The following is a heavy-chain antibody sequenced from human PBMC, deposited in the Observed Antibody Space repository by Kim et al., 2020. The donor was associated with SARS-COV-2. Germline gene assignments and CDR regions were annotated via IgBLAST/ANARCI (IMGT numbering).Heavy chain of an antibody. CDR3: VRYCVSTGGTCYSPDAFDI. D-gene: IGHD2-15*01. J-gene: IGHJ3*02. V-gene: IGHV3-48*03. CDR2: ISRSGNTI. Sequence: GGSLRLSCAASGFTFSNYEMNWVRQAPGKGLEWVSYISRSGNTIHYAGSVKGRFTISKDSAENSLYLQMNSLRAEDTAVYYCVRYCVSTGGTCYSPDAFDIWGQGTMVTVSS. CDR1: GFTFSNYE.